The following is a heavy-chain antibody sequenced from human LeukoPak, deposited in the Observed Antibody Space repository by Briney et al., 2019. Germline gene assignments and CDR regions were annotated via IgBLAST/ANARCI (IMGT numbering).Heavy chain of an antibody. J-gene: IGHJ6*02. CDR2: INHSGST. V-gene: IGHV4-34*01. CDR1: GGSFSGYY. Sequence: SETLSLTCAVYGGSFSGYYWSWIRQPPGKGLEWIGEINHSGSTNYNPSLKSRVTISVDTSKNQFSLKLSSVTAADTAVYYCARGKGIAARAFIHYYLYGNDGWGQGTPVTGS. CDR3: ARGKGIAARAFIHYYLYGNDG. D-gene: IGHD6-6*01.